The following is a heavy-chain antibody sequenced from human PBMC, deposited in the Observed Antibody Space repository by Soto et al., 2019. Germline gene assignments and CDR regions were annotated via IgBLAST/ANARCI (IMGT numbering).Heavy chain of an antibody. Sequence: PSETLSLTCTVSGGSISSYYWTWIRQPPGKGLEWIGYIFYSGSTNYNPSLKSRVTISVDTSKNQFSLKLSSVTAADTDVYYCARRYSSSLDFWGQGTLVTVSS. CDR2: IFYSGST. V-gene: IGHV4-59*08. J-gene: IGHJ4*02. CDR1: GGSISSYY. D-gene: IGHD6-13*01. CDR3: ARRYSSSLDF.